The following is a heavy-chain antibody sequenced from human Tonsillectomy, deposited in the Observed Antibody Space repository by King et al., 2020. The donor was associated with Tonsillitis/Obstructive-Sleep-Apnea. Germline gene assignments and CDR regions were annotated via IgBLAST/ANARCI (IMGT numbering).Heavy chain of an antibody. CDR2: INTNTGNP. CDR3: ATVPPAAMGVDVDY. Sequence: QLVQSGAELKKPGASVKVSCKASGYTFTNYAMNWVRQAPGQGLEWVGWINTNTGNPTYAQGFKGRFVFSLDPSVSTAYLQISSLKAEDTAVYYCATVPPAAMGVDVDYWGQGTLVTVSS. J-gene: IGHJ4*02. CDR1: GYTFTNYA. D-gene: IGHD2-2*01. V-gene: IGHV7-4-1*02.